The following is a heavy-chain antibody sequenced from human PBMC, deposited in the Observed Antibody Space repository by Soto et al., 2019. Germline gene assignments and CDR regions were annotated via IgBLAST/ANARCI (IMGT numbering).Heavy chain of an antibody. D-gene: IGHD3-22*01. CDR3: ARDPGDSSGLEAFDI. V-gene: IGHV3-74*01. Sequence: EVQLVESGGGLVQPGGSLRLSCAASGFTFSSYWMHWVRQAPGKGLVWVSRINSDGSSTSYADSVKGRFTISRDNAKNTLYLQMNSLSAEDTAVYYCARDPGDSSGLEAFDIWGQGTMVTVSS. CDR2: INSDGSST. J-gene: IGHJ3*02. CDR1: GFTFSSYW.